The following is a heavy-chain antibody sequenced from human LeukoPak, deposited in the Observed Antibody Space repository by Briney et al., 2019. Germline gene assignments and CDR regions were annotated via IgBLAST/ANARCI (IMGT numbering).Heavy chain of an antibody. Sequence: PSETLSLTCAVQGVSVNAYSWSWIRHSPGKGLEWIGEINHSGGTNYNPSLTSRVTISADTSKNHLSLTVNSVTAADTASYYCARLTLTGVGGRGWFDSWGQGALVIVSS. D-gene: IGHD3-3*01. CDR3: ARLTLTGVGGRGWFDS. V-gene: IGHV4-34*01. CDR2: INHSGGT. J-gene: IGHJ5*01. CDR1: GVSVNAYS.